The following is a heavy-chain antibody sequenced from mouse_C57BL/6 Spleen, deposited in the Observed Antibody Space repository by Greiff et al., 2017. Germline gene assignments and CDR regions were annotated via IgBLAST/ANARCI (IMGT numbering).Heavy chain of an antibody. Sequence: EVKLVESGGDLVKPGGSLKLSCAASGFTFSSYGMSWVRQTPDKRLEWVATISSGGSYTYYPDSVKGRFPTSRDNAKNTLYLQMSSLKSEDTAMYYCARQSFITTARYFDVWGTGTTVTVSS. CDR1: GFTFSSYG. CDR3: ARQSFITTARYFDV. V-gene: IGHV5-6*01. J-gene: IGHJ1*03. CDR2: ISSGGSYT. D-gene: IGHD1-1*01.